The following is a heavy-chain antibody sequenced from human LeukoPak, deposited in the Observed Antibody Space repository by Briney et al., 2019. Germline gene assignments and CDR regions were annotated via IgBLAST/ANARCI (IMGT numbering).Heavy chain of an antibody. CDR3: ASADYYDSSGYPNGFDY. Sequence: KPSETLSLTCAVYGGSFSGYYWSWIRQHPGKGLEWIGYIYYSGSTYYNPSLKSRVTISVDTSKNQFSLKLSSVTAADTAVYYCASADYYDSSGYPNGFDYWGQGTLVTVSS. CDR1: GGSFSGYY. D-gene: IGHD3-22*01. V-gene: IGHV4-31*11. J-gene: IGHJ4*02. CDR2: IYYSGST.